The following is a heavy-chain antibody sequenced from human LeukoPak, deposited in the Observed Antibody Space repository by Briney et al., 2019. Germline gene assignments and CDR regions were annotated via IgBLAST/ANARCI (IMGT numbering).Heavy chain of an antibody. CDR2: ISYDGSNK. V-gene: IGHV3-30*04. CDR1: GFTFSSYA. CDR3: ASGGPRYDFWSGPLDNYFDY. Sequence: PGGSLRLSCAASGFTFSSYAMHWVRQAPGKGLEWVAVISYDGSNKYYADSVKGRFTISRDNSKNTLSLQMNSLRAEDTAVCYCASGGPRYDFWSGPLDNYFDYWGQGTLVTVSS. D-gene: IGHD3-3*01. J-gene: IGHJ4*02.